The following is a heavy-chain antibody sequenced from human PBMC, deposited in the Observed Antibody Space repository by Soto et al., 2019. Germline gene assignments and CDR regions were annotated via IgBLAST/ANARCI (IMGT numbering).Heavy chain of an antibody. CDR1: GFTFSSYS. Sequence: PGGSLRLSCAASGFTFSSYSMNWVRQAPGKGLEWVSYISSSSSTIYYADSVKGRFTISRDNAKNSLYLQMNSLRDEDTAVYYCARKNTYYYDSSGRMDVWGQGNTVTVSS. CDR2: ISSSSSTI. D-gene: IGHD3-22*01. V-gene: IGHV3-48*02. CDR3: ARKNTYYYDSSGRMDV. J-gene: IGHJ6*02.